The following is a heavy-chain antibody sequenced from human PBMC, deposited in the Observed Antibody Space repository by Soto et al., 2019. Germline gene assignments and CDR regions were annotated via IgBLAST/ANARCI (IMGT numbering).Heavy chain of an antibody. Sequence: QVQLVESGGGVVQPGRSLRLSCAASEFTFSNYGMHWVRQAPGKGLEWVAVILNDGSNRYHADSVKDRFTISRDNSKNTLYLQMDSLRAEDTAGYSWARDDEYPGNGMGVWGQGTTVPVS. J-gene: IGHJ6*02. CDR2: ILNDGSNR. CDR1: EFTFSNYG. CDR3: ARDDEYPGNGMGV. D-gene: IGHD3-10*01. V-gene: IGHV3-33*01.